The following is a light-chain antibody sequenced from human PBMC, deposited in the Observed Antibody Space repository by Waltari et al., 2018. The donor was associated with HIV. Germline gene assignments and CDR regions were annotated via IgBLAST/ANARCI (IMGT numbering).Light chain of an antibody. CDR3: QQYYSTLWT. V-gene: IGKV4-1*01. J-gene: IGKJ1*01. Sequence: DIVMTQSPDSLAVSLRARATINCKSSQSVLYSSNNKNYLAWYQQKPGQPPKLLIYWASTRESGVPDRFSGSGSGTDFTLTISSLQAEDVAVYYCQQYYSTLWTFGQGTKVEIK. CDR2: WAS. CDR1: QSVLYSSNNKNY.